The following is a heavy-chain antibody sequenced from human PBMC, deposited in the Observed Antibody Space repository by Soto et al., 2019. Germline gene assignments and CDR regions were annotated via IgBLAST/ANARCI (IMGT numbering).Heavy chain of an antibody. CDR2: IYWDDDK. J-gene: IGHJ3*02. CDR3: ARSSYGGNSVAFDI. CDR1: GFSLSTSGVG. D-gene: IGHD4-17*01. V-gene: IGHV2-5*02. Sequence: QITLKESGPTLVKPTQTLTLTCTFSGFSLSTSGVGVGWIRQPPGKALEWLALIYWDDDKRYSPSLKSRLTITKDTSKNQVVLTMTNMDPVDTATYYCARSSYGGNSVAFDIWGQGTMVTVSS.